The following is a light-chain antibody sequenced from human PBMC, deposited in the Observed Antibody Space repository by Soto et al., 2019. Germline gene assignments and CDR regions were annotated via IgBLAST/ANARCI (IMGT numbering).Light chain of an antibody. CDR1: SSDIGDYNY. V-gene: IGLV2-14*03. J-gene: IGLJ2*01. CDR2: DVS. CDR3: SSYTSSSTVL. Sequence: QSVLTQPASVSGSPGQSITISCTGTSSDIGDYNYVSWCQQHPGKAPKLIIYDVSDRPSGVSNRFSGSKSGNTASLTISGLQAEDEADYYCSSYTSSSTVLFGGGTKLTVL.